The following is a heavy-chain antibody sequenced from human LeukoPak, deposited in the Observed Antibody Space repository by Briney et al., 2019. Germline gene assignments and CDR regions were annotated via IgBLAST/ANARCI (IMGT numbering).Heavy chain of an antibody. CDR1: GASINPFS. CDR2: IYYSGST. Sequence: SETLSLTCTVSGASINPFSWTWIRQPPGKGLEWIGNIYYSGSTNYNPSLKSRLAISLDTSKKQFSLMLNSVTAADTAVYYCAGYDCRGYPHFDLWGRGTLVTVSS. D-gene: IGHD3-22*01. V-gene: IGHV4-59*08. CDR3: AGYDCRGYPHFDL. J-gene: IGHJ2*01.